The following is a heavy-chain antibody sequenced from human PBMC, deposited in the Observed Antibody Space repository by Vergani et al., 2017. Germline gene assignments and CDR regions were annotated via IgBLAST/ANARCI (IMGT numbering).Heavy chain of an antibody. CDR3: ARGSSSSWYLRYYYYGMDV. CDR1: GGSISSYY. CDR2: IYYSGST. D-gene: IGHD6-13*01. J-gene: IGHJ6*02. Sequence: QVQLQESGPGLVKPSETLSLTCTVSGGSISSYYWSWIRQPPGKGLEWIGYIYYSGSTNYNPSLKSRVTISVDTSKNQFSLKLSSVTAADTAVYYCARGSSSSWYLRYYYYGMDVWGQGTTVTVS. V-gene: IGHV4-59*01.